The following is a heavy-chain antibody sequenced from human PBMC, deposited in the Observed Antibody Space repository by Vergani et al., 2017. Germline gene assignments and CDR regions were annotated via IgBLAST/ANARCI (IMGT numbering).Heavy chain of an antibody. V-gene: IGHV4-34*01. CDR2: INHSGST. D-gene: IGHD6-13*01. CDR3: ARSKAGYSSSCFDY. CDR1: GGSFSGYY. J-gene: IGHJ4*02. Sequence: QVQLQQWGAGLLKPSETLSLTCAVYGGSFSGYYWSWIRQPPGKGLEWIGEINHSGSTNYNPSLKSRVTISVDTSKNQFSLKLSSVTAADTAVYYCARSKAGYSSSCFDYWGQGTLVTVSS.